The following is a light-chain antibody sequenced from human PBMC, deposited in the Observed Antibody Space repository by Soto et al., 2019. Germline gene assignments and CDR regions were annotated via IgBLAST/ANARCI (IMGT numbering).Light chain of an antibody. J-gene: IGKJ1*01. CDR2: GAS. CDR1: QSVSSN. V-gene: IGKV3-15*01. Sequence: EVVMTQSPATLSVSPGERATLSCRASQSVSSNLAWYQQKPGQAPRLLLYGASTRATVIPARFSGSGSGTEFTLTISSLRSEDFAVYYCQQDNNWPPWTFGQGTKVEIK. CDR3: QQDNNWPPWT.